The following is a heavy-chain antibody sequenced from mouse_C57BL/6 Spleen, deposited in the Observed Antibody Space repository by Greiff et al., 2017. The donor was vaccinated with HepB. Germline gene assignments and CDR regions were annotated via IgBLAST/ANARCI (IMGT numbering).Heavy chain of an antibody. D-gene: IGHD1-1*01. J-gene: IGHJ1*03. V-gene: IGHV1-52*01. CDR3: AREDYCGSRGYLDV. Sequence: QVQLQQPGAELVRPGSSVKLSCKASGYTFTSYWMHWVKQRPIQGLEWIGNIDPSDSETHYNQKFKGKATLTVDKSSSTAYMQLSSLTSGDSAVYYFAREDYCGSRGYLDVWGTGTTVTVSS. CDR2: IDPSDSET. CDR1: GYTFTSYW.